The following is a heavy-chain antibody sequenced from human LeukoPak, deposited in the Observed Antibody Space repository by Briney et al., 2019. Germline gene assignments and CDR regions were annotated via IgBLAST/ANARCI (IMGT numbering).Heavy chain of an antibody. J-gene: IGHJ6*03. CDR1: GVSIRGDTYY. CDR3: ARLWDSTGLYFYYYMDV. V-gene: IGHV4-39*01. Sequence: SETLSLTCTVSGVSIRGDTYYWGWIRQPPGKGLEWIGNYHIGNTYYNPSLRSRVTISEDTSKNQFSLRVNSVTAADTAVYYCARLWDSTGLYFYYYMDVWGEGTTVTVSS. D-gene: IGHD6-19*01. CDR2: YHIGNT.